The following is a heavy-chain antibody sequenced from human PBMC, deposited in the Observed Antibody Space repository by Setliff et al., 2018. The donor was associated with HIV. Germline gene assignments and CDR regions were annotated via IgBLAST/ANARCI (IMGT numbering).Heavy chain of an antibody. CDR2: IYYSGGT. Sequence: PSETLSLTCTVSGGSISSSTYFWGWVRQPPGKGLEWIGTIYYSGGTYYKSSLKSRVLISLDTSKNQFSLKLSSVTAADTAVYYCARRSGWYDYWGQGTLVTVSS. CDR1: GGSISSSTYF. V-gene: IGHV4-39*07. CDR3: ARRSGWYDY. J-gene: IGHJ4*02. D-gene: IGHD6-19*01.